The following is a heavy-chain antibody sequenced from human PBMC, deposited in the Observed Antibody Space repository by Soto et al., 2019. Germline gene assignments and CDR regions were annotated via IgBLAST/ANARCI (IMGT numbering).Heavy chain of an antibody. CDR3: AREYSLTFGGVIAVPGY. CDR2: INAGHGNT. D-gene: IGHD3-16*02. Sequence: QVQLVQSGAEVKKPGASVKVSCKASGYTFTSNAMHWVRQAPGQRLEWMGWINAGHGNTKYSQKFQGRVTITRDTSASTAYMELSSLRSEDTAVYYCAREYSLTFGGVIAVPGYWGQGTLVTVSS. J-gene: IGHJ4*02. CDR1: GYTFTSNA. V-gene: IGHV1-3*01.